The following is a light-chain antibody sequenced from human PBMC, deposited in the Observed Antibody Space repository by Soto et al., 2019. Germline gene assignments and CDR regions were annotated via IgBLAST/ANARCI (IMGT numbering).Light chain of an antibody. CDR2: EVS. CDR1: SSDVGGYNY. J-gene: IGLJ3*02. CDR3: SSYTTIGTWV. Sequence: QSALTQPASVSGSPGQSITISCTGTSSDVGGYNYVSWYQQHPGKAPKLMIYEVSNRPSGVSNRFSGSKSGNTASLTVSGLQAEDEADYYCSSYTTIGTWVFGGGTKLTVL. V-gene: IGLV2-14*01.